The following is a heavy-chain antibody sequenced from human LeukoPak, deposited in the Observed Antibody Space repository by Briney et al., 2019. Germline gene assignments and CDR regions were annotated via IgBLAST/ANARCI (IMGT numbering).Heavy chain of an antibody. CDR2: IRSKANSYAT. CDR3: TSLLFSSSWSGELFDI. CDR1: GFTFSGSA. J-gene: IGHJ3*02. V-gene: IGHV3-73*01. Sequence: PGGSLRLSCAASGFTFSGSAMHWVRQASGKGLEWVGRIRSKANSYATAYAASVKGRFTIYRDDSKNTAYLQMNSLKTEDTAVYYCTSLLFSSSWSGELFDIWGQGTMVTVSS. D-gene: IGHD6-13*01.